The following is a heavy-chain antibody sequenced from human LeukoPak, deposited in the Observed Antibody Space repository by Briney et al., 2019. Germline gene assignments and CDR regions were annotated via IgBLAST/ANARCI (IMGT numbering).Heavy chain of an antibody. Sequence: GGSLRLSCAASGFTFSSYWMSWVRQAPGKGLEWVANIKQDGSEKYYVDSVKGRFIISRDNAKNSVYLQMNSLRAEDTAVYYCARAIGGYCSGGSCYSLHYYYYYGMDVWGQGTTVTVSS. CDR2: IKQDGSEK. CDR1: GFTFSSYW. V-gene: IGHV3-7*01. CDR3: ARAIGGYCSGGSCYSLHYYYYYGMDV. J-gene: IGHJ6*02. D-gene: IGHD2-15*01.